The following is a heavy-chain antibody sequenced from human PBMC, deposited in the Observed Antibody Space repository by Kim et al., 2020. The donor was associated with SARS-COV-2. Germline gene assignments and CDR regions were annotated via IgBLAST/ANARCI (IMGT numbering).Heavy chain of an antibody. Sequence: SVKVSCKASGGTFSSYAISWVRQAPGQGLEWMGGIIPIFGTANYAQKFQGRVTITADESTSTAYMELSSLRSEDTAVYYCATVESWAAGIGFDYWGQGTLVTVSS. D-gene: IGHD6-13*01. J-gene: IGHJ4*02. CDR2: IIPIFGTA. CDR3: ATVESWAAGIGFDY. CDR1: GGTFSSYA. V-gene: IGHV1-69*13.